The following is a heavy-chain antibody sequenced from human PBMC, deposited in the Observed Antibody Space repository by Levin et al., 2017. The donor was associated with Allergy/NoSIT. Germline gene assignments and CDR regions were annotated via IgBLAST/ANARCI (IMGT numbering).Heavy chain of an antibody. CDR3: ARRYYGLGTYYMDV. D-gene: IGHD3-10*01. J-gene: IGHJ6*03. CDR1: GFTVSSNY. CDR2: IYRGGTT. V-gene: IGHV3-66*01. Sequence: GGSLRLSCAASGFTVSSNYMSWVRQAPGKGLEWVSLIYRGGTTYYADSVQGRFTISRDNSNNTLYLQMNSLRAEDTAVYYCARRYYGLGTYYMDVWGKGTTVTVAS.